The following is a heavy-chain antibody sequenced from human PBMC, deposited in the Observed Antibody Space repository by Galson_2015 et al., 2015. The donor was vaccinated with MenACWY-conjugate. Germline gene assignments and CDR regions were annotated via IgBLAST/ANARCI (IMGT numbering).Heavy chain of an antibody. CDR2: INVGNGNT. J-gene: IGHJ4*02. V-gene: IGHV1-3*01. CDR1: GYTSTSYA. CDR3: ARDRGIVVVPAATDY. D-gene: IGHD2-2*01. Sequence: SVKVSCKASGYTSTSYAIHWVRQAPGQRLEWMGWINVGNGNTKYSQKFQGRVTITRDTPASTAYMDLSSLTSEDTAVYYCARDRGIVVVPAATDYWGQGTVVTVSS.